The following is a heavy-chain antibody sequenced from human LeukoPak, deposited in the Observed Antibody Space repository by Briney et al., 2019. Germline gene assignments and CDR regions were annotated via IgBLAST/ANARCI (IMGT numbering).Heavy chain of an antibody. CDR2: INHSGST. CDR3: ARKAPGTLDL. CDR1: GFTFSSYW. V-gene: IGHV4-34*01. J-gene: IGHJ2*01. Sequence: GSLRLSCAASGFTFSSYWMTWVRQPPGKGLEWIGEINHSGSTNYNPSLKSRVTISVDTSKNQFSLKLSSVTAADTAVYYCARKAPGTLDLWGRGALVTVSS.